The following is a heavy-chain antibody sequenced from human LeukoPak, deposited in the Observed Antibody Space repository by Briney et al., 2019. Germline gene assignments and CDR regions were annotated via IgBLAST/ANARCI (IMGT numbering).Heavy chain of an antibody. CDR2: INPIFGTS. Sequence: ASLKVSCKASGGTFSSYAISWVRQAPGQGRAWMGGINPIFGTSNYAQNFQGRVTITADDSMSTAYMQLSSLRSDDTAVYYCARSGEIERFIVVVPGALPYWGQGTLVTVS. J-gene: IGHJ4*02. CDR1: GGTFSSYA. CDR3: ARSGEIERFIVVVPGALPY. V-gene: IGHV1-69*01. D-gene: IGHD2-2*01.